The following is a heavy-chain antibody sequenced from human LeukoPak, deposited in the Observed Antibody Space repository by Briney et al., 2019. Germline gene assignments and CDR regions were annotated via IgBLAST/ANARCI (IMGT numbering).Heavy chain of an antibody. CDR3: ARVAYSNYVGYAYRYFDL. J-gene: IGHJ2*01. V-gene: IGHV4-59*01. CDR2: IYYSGSN. D-gene: IGHD4-11*01. CDR1: GGSISSYY. Sequence: SETLSLTCPVSGGSISSYYWSWIRQPPGKGLEWIGYIYYSGSNNYNPSLKSRVTISVDTSKNQFSLKLSSVTAADTAVYYCARVAYSNYVGYAYRYFDLWGRGTLVTVSS.